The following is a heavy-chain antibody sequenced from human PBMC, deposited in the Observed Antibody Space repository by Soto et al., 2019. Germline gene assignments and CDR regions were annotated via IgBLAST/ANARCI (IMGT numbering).Heavy chain of an antibody. Sequence: PGGSLRLSCVASGFTFNSYSMHWVRQAPGKGLEWVSRIGNNGSATTYADSVKGRFTISRDNAKNTLFLQMNTLRVDDTAVYYCARDNWNSYWGQGTLVTVSS. CDR1: GFTFNSYS. CDR2: IGNNGSAT. D-gene: IGHD1-1*01. CDR3: ARDNWNSY. V-gene: IGHV3-74*01. J-gene: IGHJ4*02.